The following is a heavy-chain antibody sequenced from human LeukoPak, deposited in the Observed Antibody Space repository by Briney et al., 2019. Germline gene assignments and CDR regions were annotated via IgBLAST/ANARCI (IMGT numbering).Heavy chain of an antibody. CDR3: ARHERDVSLDHAFDI. Sequence: PGGSLRLSCAASGFTFSDYYMSWIRQAPGKGLEWVSYISSSSSYTNYADSVKGRFTISRDNAKNSLYLQMSSLRAEDTAVYYCARHERDVSLDHAFDIWGQGTMVTVSS. V-gene: IGHV3-11*03. D-gene: IGHD5-24*01. CDR1: GFTFSDYY. CDR2: ISSSSSYT. J-gene: IGHJ3*02.